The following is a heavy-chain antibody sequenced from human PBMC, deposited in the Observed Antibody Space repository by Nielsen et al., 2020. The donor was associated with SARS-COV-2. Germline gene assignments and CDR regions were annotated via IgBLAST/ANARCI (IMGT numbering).Heavy chain of an antibody. V-gene: IGHV1-2*02. D-gene: IGHD6-19*01. CDR1: GYTFTGYY. J-gene: IGHJ3*02. CDR2: INPNSGGT. CDR3: ARDSSGWYRYDAFDI. Sequence: ASVKVFCKASGYTFTGYYMHWVRQAPGQGLEWMGWINPNSGGTNYAQKLQGRVTMTTDTSTSTAYMELRSLRSDDTAVYYCARDSSGWYRYDAFDIWGQGTMVTVSS.